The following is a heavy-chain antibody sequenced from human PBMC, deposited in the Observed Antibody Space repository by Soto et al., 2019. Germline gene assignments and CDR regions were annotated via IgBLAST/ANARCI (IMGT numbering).Heavy chain of an antibody. CDR3: AKDGCSSTSCYHFDY. CDR2: LSGSGGST. Sequence: GGSLRLSCAASGFTFSSYAMSWVRQAPGKGLEWVSALSGSGGSTYYADSVKGRFTISRDNSKNTLYLQMNSLRAEDMAVYSCAKDGCSSTSCYHFDYWGQGTLVTVSS. D-gene: IGHD2-2*01. CDR1: GFTFSSYA. J-gene: IGHJ4*02. V-gene: IGHV3-23*01.